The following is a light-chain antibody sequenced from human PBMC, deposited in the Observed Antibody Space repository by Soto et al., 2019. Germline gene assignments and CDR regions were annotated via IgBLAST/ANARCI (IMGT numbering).Light chain of an antibody. J-gene: IGKJ1*01. CDR1: QSVINN. Sequence: EIVMTPSPATLSVSPGERATLSCWASQSVINNLAWYQQKPGPAPRLLIYGASTRATGIPARLSASGSATEFTLTISSLLSADFAVYYWQHYNYWARTFGQGTKVDI. CDR2: GAS. CDR3: QHYNYWART. V-gene: IGKV3-15*01.